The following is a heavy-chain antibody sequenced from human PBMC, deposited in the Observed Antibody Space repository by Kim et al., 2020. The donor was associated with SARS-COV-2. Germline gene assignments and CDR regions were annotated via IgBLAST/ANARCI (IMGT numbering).Heavy chain of an antibody. V-gene: IGHV3-23*01. J-gene: IGHJ6*02. CDR3: AKNYGDYVSYYYYGMDV. CDR1: GFTFSSYA. CDR2: ISGSGGST. Sequence: GGSLRLSCAASGFTFSSYAMSWVRQAPGKGLEWVSAISGSGGSTYYADSVKGRFTISRDNSKNTLYLQMNSLRAEDTAVYYCAKNYGDYVSYYYYGMDVWGQGTTVTVSS. D-gene: IGHD4-17*01.